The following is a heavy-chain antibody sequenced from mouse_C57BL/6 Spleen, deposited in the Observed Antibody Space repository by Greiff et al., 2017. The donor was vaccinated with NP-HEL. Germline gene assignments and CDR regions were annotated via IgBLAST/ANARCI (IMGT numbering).Heavy chain of an antibody. J-gene: IGHJ1*03. CDR1: GYAFSSSW. CDR3: ARSITTVVAPYWYFDV. Sequence: VQLVESGPELVKPGASVKISCKASGYAFSSSWMNWVKQRPGKGLEWIGRIYPGDGDTNYNGKFKGKATLTADKSSSTAYMQLSSLTSEDSAVYCCARSITTVVAPYWYFDVWGTGTTVTVSS. D-gene: IGHD1-1*01. CDR2: IYPGDGDT. V-gene: IGHV1-82*01.